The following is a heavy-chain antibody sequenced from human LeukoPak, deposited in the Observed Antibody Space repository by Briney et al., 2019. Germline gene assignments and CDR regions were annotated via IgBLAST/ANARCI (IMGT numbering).Heavy chain of an antibody. CDR3: ARPGALDTLEYDY. CDR2: IYPGDSDT. Sequence: GESLKISCKGSGYSFTSYWIGWVRQMPGKGLEWMGIIYPGDSDTRYSPSFQGQVTISADKSISTAYLQWSSLRASDTAMYYCARPGALDTLEYDYWGQGTLVTVSS. CDR1: GYSFTSYW. J-gene: IGHJ4*02. V-gene: IGHV5-51*01. D-gene: IGHD5-18*01.